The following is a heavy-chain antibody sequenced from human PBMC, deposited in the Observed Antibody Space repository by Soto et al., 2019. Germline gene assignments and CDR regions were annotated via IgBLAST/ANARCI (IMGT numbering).Heavy chain of an antibody. V-gene: IGHV1-8*01. CDR3: ARVAAAGTGRLYFDY. Sequence: ASVKVSCKASGYTFTSYDINWVLQATGQGLEWMGWMNPNSGNTGYAQKFQGRVTMTRNTSISTAYMELSSLRSEDTAVYYCARVAAAGTGRLYFDYWGQGTLVTVSS. J-gene: IGHJ4*02. D-gene: IGHD6-13*01. CDR2: MNPNSGNT. CDR1: GYTFTSYD.